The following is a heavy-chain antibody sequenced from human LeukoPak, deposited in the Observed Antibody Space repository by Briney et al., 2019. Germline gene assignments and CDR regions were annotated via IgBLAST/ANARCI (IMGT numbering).Heavy chain of an antibody. Sequence: ASVNVSSKPSGYTFTSYGISSVRQAPGQGLEWMGWISAYNGNTNYAQKLQGRVTMTTDTSTSTAYMELRSLRSDDTAVYYCARGRGDIAVAGRPHYYYYYYMDVWGKGTTVTVSS. D-gene: IGHD6-19*01. CDR1: GYTFTSYG. J-gene: IGHJ6*03. CDR3: ARGRGDIAVAGRPHYYYYYYMDV. V-gene: IGHV1-18*01. CDR2: ISAYNGNT.